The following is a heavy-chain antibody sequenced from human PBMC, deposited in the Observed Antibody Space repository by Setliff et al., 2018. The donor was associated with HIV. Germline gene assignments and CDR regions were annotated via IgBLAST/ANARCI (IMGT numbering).Heavy chain of an antibody. CDR2: TYYRSKWYT. D-gene: IGHD5-18*01. Sequence: SQTLSLTCAISGDSVSNDSAAWNWIRQSPSRGLEWLARTYYRSKWYTDYAVSVKSRITINPDTSRNQFSLQLSSVIPDDSAVYFCARGGITAYYFDHWAQGTLVTVSS. CDR3: ARGGITAYYFDH. J-gene: IGHJ4*02. CDR1: GDSVSNDSAA. V-gene: IGHV6-1*01.